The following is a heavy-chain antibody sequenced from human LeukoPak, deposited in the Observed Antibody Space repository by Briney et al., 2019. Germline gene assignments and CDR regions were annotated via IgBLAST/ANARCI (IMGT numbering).Heavy chain of an antibody. CDR3: ARQTWIELWHFDY. J-gene: IGHJ4*02. CDR2: IYYSGST. D-gene: IGHD5-18*01. CDR1: GGPTGSSSYY. Sequence: SETLSLTCTVSGGPTGSSSYYWAWIRQPPGKGLGWIGSIYYSGSTYYNPSLKSRVTISVETSKNKFSLKVSSVTAADTAVYYCARQTWIELWHFDYWGQGALVTVSS. V-gene: IGHV4-39*01.